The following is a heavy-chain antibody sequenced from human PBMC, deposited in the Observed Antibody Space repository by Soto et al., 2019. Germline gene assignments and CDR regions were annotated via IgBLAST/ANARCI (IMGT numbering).Heavy chain of an antibody. D-gene: IGHD2-2*01. CDR3: ARGGLGDCSSTSCYEVDY. CDR1: GYTFTSYY. Sequence: QVQLVQSGAEVKKPGASVKVSCKASGYTFTSYYMHWVRQAPGQGLEWMGIINPSGGSTSYAQKYQGTVTMSRDTSTSTVYMELSILRTEDRAVDYCARGGLGDCSSTSCYEVDYWGQGTLVTVSS. V-gene: IGHV1-46*01. CDR2: INPSGGST. J-gene: IGHJ4*02.